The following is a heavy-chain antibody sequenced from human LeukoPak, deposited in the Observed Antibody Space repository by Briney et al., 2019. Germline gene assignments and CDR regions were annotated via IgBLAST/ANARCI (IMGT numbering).Heavy chain of an antibody. J-gene: IGHJ4*02. CDR3: AKAGSRLFGVLIPLSLDY. CDR1: GGTFSSYA. CDR2: IIPIFGTA. Sequence: SVKVSCKASGGTFSSYAISWVRQAPGQGLEWMGGIIPIFGTANYAQKFQGRVTMTRDMSTSTVYMELSSLGSDDTAVYYCAKAGSRLFGVLIPLSLDYWGQGTLVTVSS. D-gene: IGHD3-3*01. V-gene: IGHV1-69*05.